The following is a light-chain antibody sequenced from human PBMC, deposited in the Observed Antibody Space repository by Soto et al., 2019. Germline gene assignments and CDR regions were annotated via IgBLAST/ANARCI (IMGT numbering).Light chain of an antibody. CDR3: QQANSFPST. CDR2: DAD. CDR1: NSIRRQ. J-gene: IGKJ5*01. Sequence: IQMTKPPSTLSASVGYSVSITRRPSNSIRRQWAWYQQKPGKPPKLGIYDADSLESGVSSRFSGSGPGTDFTLTISSLQPEDFATSYCQQANSFPSTYGQGTGLEIK. V-gene: IGKV1-12*01.